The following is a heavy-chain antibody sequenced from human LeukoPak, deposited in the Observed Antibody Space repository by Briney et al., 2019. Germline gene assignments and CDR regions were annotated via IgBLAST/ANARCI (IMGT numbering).Heavy chain of an antibody. J-gene: IGHJ4*02. CDR3: AREGLLLDY. CDR2: ITSDGII. Sequence: PGGSLRFSCAASGFTFSSYWMHWVRQAPGKGPVWVSRITSDGIIIYADSVKGRFTISRDNAKNTLYPQMNSLRAEDTAVYYCAREGLLLDYWGQGTLVTVSS. V-gene: IGHV3-74*01. D-gene: IGHD1-26*01. CDR1: GFTFSSYW.